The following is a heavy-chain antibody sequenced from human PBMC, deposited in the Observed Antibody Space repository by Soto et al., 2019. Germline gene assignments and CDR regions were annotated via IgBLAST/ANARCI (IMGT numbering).Heavy chain of an antibody. CDR1: GYTFTSYG. CDR3: ARGYCGGDCYYFDY. V-gene: IGHV1-18*04. J-gene: IGHJ4*02. CDR2: ISAYNGNT. D-gene: IGHD2-21*02. Sequence: ASVKVSCKASGYTFTSYGISWVRQAPGQGLEWMGWISAYNGNTNYAQKLQGRVTVTTDTSTSKAYMELRSLRSDDTAVYYCARGYCGGDCYYFDYWGQGTLVTVSS.